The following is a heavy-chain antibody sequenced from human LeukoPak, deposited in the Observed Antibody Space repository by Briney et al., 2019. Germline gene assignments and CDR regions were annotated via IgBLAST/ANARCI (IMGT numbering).Heavy chain of an antibody. CDR3: ARDSYSSDDNYHYYYMDV. J-gene: IGHJ6*03. Sequence: SVKVSCKASGGTFSSYAISWVRQAPGQGLEWMGGIIPIFGTANYAQKFQGRVTITADESTSTAYMELSSLRSEDTAVYYCARDSYSSDDNYHYYYMDVWGKGTTVTISS. CDR1: GGTFSSYA. CDR2: IIPIFGTA. D-gene: IGHD6-19*01. V-gene: IGHV1-69*13.